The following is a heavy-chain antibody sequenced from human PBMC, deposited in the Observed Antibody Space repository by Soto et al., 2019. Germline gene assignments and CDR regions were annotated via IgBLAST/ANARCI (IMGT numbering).Heavy chain of an antibody. CDR1: GGSISNATYY. D-gene: IGHD2-2*01. V-gene: IGHV4-39*01. J-gene: IGHJ5*02. CDR2: IYYSGST. CDR3: ARLRFYDNWFDP. Sequence: PSETLSLTCTVSGGSISNATYYWGWIRQPPGKGLEWIGSIYYSGSTYYNPSLKSRVTISVDTSKNQFSLNLNSVTAADTAVYYCARLRFYDNWFDPWGQGTLVTVSS.